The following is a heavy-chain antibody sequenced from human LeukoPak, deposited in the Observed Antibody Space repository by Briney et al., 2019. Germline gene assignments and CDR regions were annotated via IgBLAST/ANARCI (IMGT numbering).Heavy chain of an antibody. V-gene: IGHV3-64D*06. CDR3: VKGAYDSLYSHGNF. Sequence: AGGSLRLSCSGTGFTFSSYGMYWVRQAPGKGLEYVSAITNKGDSTHYADSVKGRFTISRDNSKNTLYLQMSSLRPDDTAVYYCVKGAYDSLYSHGNFWGQGTLVTVSS. J-gene: IGHJ4*02. CDR1: GFTFSSYG. D-gene: IGHD5-12*01. CDR2: ITNKGDST.